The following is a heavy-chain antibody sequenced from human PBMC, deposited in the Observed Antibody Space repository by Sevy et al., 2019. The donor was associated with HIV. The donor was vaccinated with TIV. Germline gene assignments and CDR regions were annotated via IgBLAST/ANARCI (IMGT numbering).Heavy chain of an antibody. D-gene: IGHD3-22*01. Sequence: SETLSITCTVSGGSISSYYWSWIRQPPGKGLEWIGYIYYSGSTNYNPSLKSRVTISVDTSKNQFSLKLSSVTAADTAVYYCARFRDYYYDSSGYPNWYFDLWGRGTLVTVSS. CDR1: GGSISSYY. CDR3: ARFRDYYYDSSGYPNWYFDL. V-gene: IGHV4-59*01. CDR2: IYYSGST. J-gene: IGHJ2*01.